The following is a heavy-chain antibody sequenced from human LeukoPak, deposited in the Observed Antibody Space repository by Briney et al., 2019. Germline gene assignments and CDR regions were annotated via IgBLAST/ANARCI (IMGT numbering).Heavy chain of an antibody. CDR1: GGSFSGYY. V-gene: IGHV4-34*01. CDR2: INHSGST. J-gene: IGHJ4*02. CDR3: ASRYGGADY. D-gene: IGHD4-23*01. Sequence: PSETLSLTCAVYGGSFSGYYWSWIRQPPGKGLEWIGEINHSGSTNYNPSLKSRVTISVDTSKNQFSLKLSSVTAADTAVYYCASRYGGADYWGQGTLVTVSS.